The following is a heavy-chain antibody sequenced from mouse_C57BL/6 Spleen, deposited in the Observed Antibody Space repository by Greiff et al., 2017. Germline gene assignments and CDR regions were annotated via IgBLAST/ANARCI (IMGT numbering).Heavy chain of an antibody. V-gene: IGHV1-69*01. CDR3: ATNWEKVAY. D-gene: IGHD4-1*01. CDR1: GYTFTSYW. Sequence: QVQLQQPGAELVMPGASVKLSCKASGYTFTSYWMRWVKQRPGQGLEWIGEIDPSARYTNYNQKFKGKSTLTVDKSSSTAYMQLSSLTSEDSAVYYCATNWEKVAYWGQGTLVTVSA. J-gene: IGHJ3*01. CDR2: IDPSARYT.